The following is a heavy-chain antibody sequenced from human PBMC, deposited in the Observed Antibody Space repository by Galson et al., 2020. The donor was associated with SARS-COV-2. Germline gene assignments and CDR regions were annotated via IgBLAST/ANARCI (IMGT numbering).Heavy chain of an antibody. CDR2: ISYDGSNK. D-gene: IGHD1-26*01. Sequence: GGSLRLSCAASGFTFSSYAMHWVRQAPGKGLEWVAVISYDGSNKYYADSVKGRFTISRDNSKNTLYLQMNSLRAEDTAVYYCARPRRGGYHDAFDIWGQGTMVTVSS. CDR1: GFTFSSYA. CDR3: ARPRRGGYHDAFDI. V-gene: IGHV3-30*01. J-gene: IGHJ3*02.